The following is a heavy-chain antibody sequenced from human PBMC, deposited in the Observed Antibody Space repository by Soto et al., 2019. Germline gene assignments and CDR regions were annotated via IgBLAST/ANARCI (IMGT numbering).Heavy chain of an antibody. J-gene: IGHJ4*02. CDR2: INPSGGST. D-gene: IGHD3-9*01. CDR3: ARSVPPAPRYFDRLFDY. CDR1: GYTFTSYY. Sequence: GASVKVSCKASGYTFTSYYMHWVRQAPGQGLEWMGIINPSGGSTSYAQKFQGRVTMTRDTSTSTVYMELSSLRSEDTAVYYCARSVPPAPRYFDRLFDYWGQGTLVTVSS. V-gene: IGHV1-46*03.